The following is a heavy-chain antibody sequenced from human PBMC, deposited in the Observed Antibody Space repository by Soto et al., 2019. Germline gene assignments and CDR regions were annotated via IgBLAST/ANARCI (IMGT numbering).Heavy chain of an antibody. V-gene: IGHV4-59*01. CDR3: ARAVRYYYDSSGYPYFDY. Sequence: SETLSLTCTVSGGSISSYYRSWIRQPPGKGLEWIGYIYYSGSTNDNPSLKSRVTISVDTSKNQFSLKLSSVTAADTAVYYCARAVRYYYDSSGYPYFDYWGQGTLVTVSS. CDR2: IYYSGST. CDR1: GGSISSYY. D-gene: IGHD3-22*01. J-gene: IGHJ4*02.